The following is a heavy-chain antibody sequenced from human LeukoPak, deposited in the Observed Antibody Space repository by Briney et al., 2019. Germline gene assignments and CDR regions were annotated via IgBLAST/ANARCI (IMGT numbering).Heavy chain of an antibody. CDR2: ISWNSGSI. V-gene: IGHV3-9*01. CDR1: GFIFNNYA. J-gene: IGHJ4*02. CDR3: VRDGVGATTYFGYFDH. D-gene: IGHD1-26*01. Sequence: GGSLRLSCAGSGFIFNNYAMHWVRQPPGKGLEWVSGISWNSGSIDYADSVKGRFTISRDNAKNSLYLQMNSLRAEDTAVYYCVRDGVGATTYFGYFDHWGQGNLVTVSS.